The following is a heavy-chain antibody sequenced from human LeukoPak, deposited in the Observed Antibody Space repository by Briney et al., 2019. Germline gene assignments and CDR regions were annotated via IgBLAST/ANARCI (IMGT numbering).Heavy chain of an antibody. J-gene: IGHJ6*02. CDR1: GYSFTSYG. CDR3: ARVIPAMLNWGYYYYGMDV. D-gene: IGHD7-27*01. Sequence: ASVKVSCKASGYSFTSYGISWVRQAPGQGLEWMGWISAYNGNTNYAQKFQGRVTMTTDTSTSTAYMELRSLRSDDTAVYYCARVIPAMLNWGYYYYGMDVWGQGTTVTVSS. CDR2: ISAYNGNT. V-gene: IGHV1-18*01.